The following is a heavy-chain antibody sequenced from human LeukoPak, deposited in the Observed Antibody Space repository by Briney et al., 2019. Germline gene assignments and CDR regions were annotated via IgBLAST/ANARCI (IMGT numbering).Heavy chain of an antibody. D-gene: IGHD5-12*01. Sequence: SETLSLTCTVSGGSMRSYYWSWIRQPPGKGLEWIGYIYYSGSTNYNPSLKSRVTISVDTSKNQFSLNLTSVTAADAAVYYCARDLGYGGFDWAPWGQGTLVTVSS. V-gene: IGHV4-59*12. CDR3: ARDLGYGGFDWAP. J-gene: IGHJ5*02. CDR2: IYYSGST. CDR1: GGSMRSYY.